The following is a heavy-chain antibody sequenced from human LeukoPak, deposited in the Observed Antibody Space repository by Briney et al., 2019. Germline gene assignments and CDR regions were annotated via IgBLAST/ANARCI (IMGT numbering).Heavy chain of an antibody. CDR2: ISESGTSI. CDR1: GFTFSDYY. V-gene: IGHV3-11*04. J-gene: IGHJ4*02. D-gene: IGHD3-22*01. Sequence: GGSLRLSCAASGFTFSDYYMTWIRQAPGRGLDWVSYISESGTSIHYAGSVKGRFTISRDNAKNSLYLQMSSLRAEDTAVYYCARAHYYDSSGYYGDVDYWGQGTLVTVSS. CDR3: ARAHYYDSSGYYGDVDY.